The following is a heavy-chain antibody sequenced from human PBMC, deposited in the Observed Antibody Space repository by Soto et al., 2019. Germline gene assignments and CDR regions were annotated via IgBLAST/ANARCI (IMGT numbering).Heavy chain of an antibody. CDR1: GFSFDDYS. J-gene: IGHJ4*02. CDR2: VSGNSDNI. Sequence: LRLSCSASGFSFDDYSMHWVRQPPGKGLEWVSGVSGNSDNIIYADSVRGRFTISRDNAKNSLYLQMNSLRVEDTALYYCARARIGGSASGKGFFFAYGGRGTLVPFPS. D-gene: IGHD3-10*01. V-gene: IGHV3-9*01. CDR3: ARARIGGSASGKGFFFAY.